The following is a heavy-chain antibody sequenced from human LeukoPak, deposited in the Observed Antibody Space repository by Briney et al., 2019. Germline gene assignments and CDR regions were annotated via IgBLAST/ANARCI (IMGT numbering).Heavy chain of an antibody. D-gene: IGHD2-2*01. CDR3: ARVTYLRPYQLDY. Sequence: ASVKVSCKASGYTFAHYGIHWVRQAPGQGLEWMGWFSLDSGNTGYAQRVQGRVTLTTDTSTSTAYMELRRLRSDDTAVYFCARVTYLRPYQLDYWGQGTLVSISS. CDR2: FSLDSGNT. V-gene: IGHV1-18*01. CDR1: GYTFAHYG. J-gene: IGHJ4*02.